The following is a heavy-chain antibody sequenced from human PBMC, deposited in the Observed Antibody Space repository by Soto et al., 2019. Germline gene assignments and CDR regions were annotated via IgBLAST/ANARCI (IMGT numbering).Heavy chain of an antibody. CDR3: ATDSGSYYGGMDV. V-gene: IGHV1-2*04. CDR2: INPNSGGT. J-gene: IGHJ6*02. CDR1: GYTFTGYY. Sequence: ASVKVSCKASGYTFTGYYMHWVRQAPGQGLEWMGWINPNSGGTNYAQKFQGWVTMTRDTSISTAYMELSRLRSDDTAVYYCATDSGSYYGGMDVWGQGTTVTVSS. D-gene: IGHD1-26*01.